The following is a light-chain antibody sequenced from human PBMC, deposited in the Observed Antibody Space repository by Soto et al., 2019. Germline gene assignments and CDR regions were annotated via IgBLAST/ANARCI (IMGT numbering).Light chain of an antibody. CDR3: QQYNSYPWT. V-gene: IGKV1-5*01. CDR2: DAS. CDR1: QSISSY. J-gene: IGKJ1*01. Sequence: DIKMTQSKSSLSASLGDRDTITCRASQSISSYLNWYQQKPGKAPKLLIYDASSLESGVPSRFSGSGSGTEFTLTISSLQPDDFATYYCQQYNSYPWTFGQGTKVDI.